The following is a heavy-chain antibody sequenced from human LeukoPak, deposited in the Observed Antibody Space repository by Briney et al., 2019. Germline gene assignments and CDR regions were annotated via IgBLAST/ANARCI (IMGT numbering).Heavy chain of an antibody. D-gene: IGHD3-9*01. CDR1: GFTFSNAW. CDR2: IKSKTDGGTT. V-gene: IGHV3-15*07. J-gene: IGHJ3*02. Sequence: GGSLRLSCAASGFTFSNAWMNWVRQAPGKGLEWVGRIKSKTDGGTTDYAAHVKGRFTIARDDSKNTLYLKMNSLKTEDTAVYYCTTLTTPDAFDIWGQGTMVTVSS. CDR3: TTLTTPDAFDI.